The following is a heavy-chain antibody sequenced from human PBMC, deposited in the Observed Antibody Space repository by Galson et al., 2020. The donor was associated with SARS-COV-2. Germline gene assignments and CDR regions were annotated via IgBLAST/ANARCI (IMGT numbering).Heavy chain of an antibody. V-gene: IGHV1-2*06. CDR1: GYTFSGHY. Sequence: ASVTVSCKASGYTFSGHYMHWVRLAPGQGLEWMGRINPNSGDTDVAQKFQGRVTMTTDTSLTTAYMELSRLTSDDTAVYYCTRGSNSRPFYHFDPWGQGTLVTVSS. CDR3: TRGSNSRPFYHFDP. CDR2: INPNSGDT. D-gene: IGHD3-10*01. J-gene: IGHJ5*02.